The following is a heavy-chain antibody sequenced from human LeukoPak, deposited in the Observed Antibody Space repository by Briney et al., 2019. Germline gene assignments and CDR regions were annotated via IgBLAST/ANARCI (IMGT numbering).Heavy chain of an antibody. V-gene: IGHV4-31*03. CDR2: IYYSGST. CDR3: ARHGHRYSSSWGAGATLLY. D-gene: IGHD6-13*01. Sequence: SETLSLTCTVSGGSISSGGYYWSWIRQHPGKGLEWIGYIYYSGSTYYNPSLKSRVTISVDTSKNQFSLKLSSVTAADTAVYYCARHGHRYSSSWGAGATLLYWGQGTLVTVSS. J-gene: IGHJ4*02. CDR1: GGSISSGGYY.